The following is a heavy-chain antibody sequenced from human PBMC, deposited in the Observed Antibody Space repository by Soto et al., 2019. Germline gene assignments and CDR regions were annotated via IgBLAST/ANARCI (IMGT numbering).Heavy chain of an antibody. V-gene: IGHV3-7*04. J-gene: IGHJ3*02. CDR3: ARAMGTDGWSNHLFDI. CDR2: IKHDGSEQ. Sequence: RGSLRLSCAASGFTFSRYWMDWVRQAPRKGLEWVATIKHDGSEQYYVDSVKGRFIVSRDNAKNSLFLQMNGLRVEDTAVYFCARAMGTDGWSNHLFDIWSQGTMVIVSS. CDR1: GFTFSRYW. D-gene: IGHD6-19*01.